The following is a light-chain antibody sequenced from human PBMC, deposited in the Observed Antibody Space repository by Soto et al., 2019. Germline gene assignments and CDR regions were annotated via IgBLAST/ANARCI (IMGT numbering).Light chain of an antibody. V-gene: IGLV1-51*01. Sequence: QSVLTQPPSVSAAPGQKVTISCSGSTSNIGNNYVSWYQQLPGTAPKLLIYDNNRRPSGIPDRFSGSKSGTSATLGITGLQTGDEADYYCGAWDSSLYVVVFGVGTKLTVL. CDR1: TSNIGNNY. CDR2: DNN. J-gene: IGLJ2*01. CDR3: GAWDSSLYVVV.